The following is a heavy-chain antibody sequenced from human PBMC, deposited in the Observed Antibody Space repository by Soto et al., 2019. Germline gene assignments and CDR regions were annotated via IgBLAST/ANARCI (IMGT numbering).Heavy chain of an antibody. CDR1: GGTFSSYS. CDR3: ARDGGRHSGGIDY. V-gene: IGHV1-69*01. D-gene: IGHD1-26*01. CDR2: IIPIFGTA. J-gene: IGHJ4*02. Sequence: QVQLVQSGAAVKKPGSSVKVSCKASGGTFSSYSSNWVRQAPGQGLEWMGEIIPIFGTANYAQKFQGRVTITADESTSTAYMELSSLRSEDTAVYYCARDGGRHSGGIDYWGQGTLVTVSS.